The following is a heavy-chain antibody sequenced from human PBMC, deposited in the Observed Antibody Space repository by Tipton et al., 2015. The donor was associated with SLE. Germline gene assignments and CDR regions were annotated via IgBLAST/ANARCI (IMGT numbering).Heavy chain of an antibody. CDR3: ARTRIDSSGYSYGDACVI. J-gene: IGHJ3*02. Sequence: TLSLTCTVSGGSISSSSYYWGWIRQPPGKGLEWIGSIYYSGSTYYNPSLKSRVTISVDTSKNQFSMKLSAVTAAETAEDYCARTRIDSSGYSYGDACVIWGQGTMVTVSS. CDR2: IYYSGST. D-gene: IGHD3-22*01. CDR1: GGSISSSSYY. V-gene: IGHV4-39*01.